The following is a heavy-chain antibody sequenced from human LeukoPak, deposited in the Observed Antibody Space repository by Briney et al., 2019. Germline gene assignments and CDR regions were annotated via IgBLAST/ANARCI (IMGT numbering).Heavy chain of an antibody. CDR3: ARDYDFWSGYYTGGGYMDV. CDR1: GGSFSGYY. J-gene: IGHJ6*03. V-gene: IGHV4-34*01. CDR2: IYYSGST. D-gene: IGHD3-3*01. Sequence: KPSETLSLTCAVYGGSFSGYYWGWIRQPPGKGLEWIGSIYYSGSTYYNPSLKSRVTISVDTSKNQFSLKLSSVTAADTAVYYCARDYDFWSGYYTGGGYMDVWGKGTTVTVSS.